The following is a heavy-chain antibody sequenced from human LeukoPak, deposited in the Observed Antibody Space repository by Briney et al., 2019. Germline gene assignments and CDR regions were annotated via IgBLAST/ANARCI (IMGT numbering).Heavy chain of an antibody. CDR3: ARVGEDDYGDYGLDY. Sequence: GASVKVSCKAFGYTFTSYYMHWVRQAPGQGLEWMGIINPSGGSTSYAQKFQGRVTMTRDTSTSTVYMELSSLRSEDTAVYYCARVGEDDYGDYGLDYWGQGTLVTVSS. CDR2: INPSGGST. CDR1: GYTFTSYY. D-gene: IGHD4-17*01. V-gene: IGHV1-46*01. J-gene: IGHJ4*02.